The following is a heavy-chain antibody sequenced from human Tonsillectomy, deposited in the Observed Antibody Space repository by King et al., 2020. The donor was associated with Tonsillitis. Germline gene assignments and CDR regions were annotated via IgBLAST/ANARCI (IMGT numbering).Heavy chain of an antibody. Sequence: VQLQESGPGLVKPSETLSLTCTVSGGSISSYYWSWIRQPPGKGLEWIGYIYYSGSTNYNPSLKSRVTISVDTSKNQFSLKLSSVTAADTAVYYCAGRDSGGDTPLDYWGQGTLVTVSS. D-gene: IGHD2-15*01. V-gene: IGHV4-59*08. CDR3: AGRDSGGDTPLDY. CDR1: GGSISSYY. J-gene: IGHJ4*02. CDR2: IYYSGST.